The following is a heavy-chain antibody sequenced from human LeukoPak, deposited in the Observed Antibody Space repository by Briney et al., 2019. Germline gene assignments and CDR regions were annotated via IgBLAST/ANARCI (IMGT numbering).Heavy chain of an antibody. CDR1: GYTFTSYD. CDR2: MNPKSGNT. Sequence: ASVKVSCKASGYTFTSYDINWVRQATGQGLEWMGWMNPKSGNTGYAQKFQGRVTMTRNTSISTAYMELSSLRSEDTAVYYCARDGGSSWYWGYYYYYGMDVWGQGTTVTVSS. V-gene: IGHV1-8*01. D-gene: IGHD6-13*01. CDR3: ARDGGSSWYWGYYYYYGMDV. J-gene: IGHJ6*02.